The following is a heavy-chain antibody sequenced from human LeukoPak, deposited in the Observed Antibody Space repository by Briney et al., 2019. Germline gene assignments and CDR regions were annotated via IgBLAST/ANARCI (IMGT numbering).Heavy chain of an antibody. CDR1: GYTFTGYY. D-gene: IGHD6-19*01. CDR2: INPNSGGT. V-gene: IGHV1-2*02. CDR3: ARGKESGWYSTAY. J-gene: IGHJ4*02. Sequence: EASVKVSCKASGYTFTGYYMHWVRQAPGQGLEWMGWINPNSGGTNYAQKFQGRVTMTRDTSISTACMELSRLRSDDTAVYYCARGKESGWYSTAYWGQGTLVTVSS.